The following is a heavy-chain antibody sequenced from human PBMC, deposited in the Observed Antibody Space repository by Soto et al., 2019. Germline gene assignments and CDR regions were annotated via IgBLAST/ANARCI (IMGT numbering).Heavy chain of an antibody. CDR1: GFTFSSYG. D-gene: IGHD3-22*01. CDR2: ISYDDSNK. Sequence: QVQLVESGGGVVQPGRSLRLSCAASGFTFSSYGMHWVRQAPGKGLEWVAVISYDDSNKYYADSVKGRFTISRDNSKNTLYLKMNSLRAEDTAVYYCTQGVVVITPCFQHWGQGTLVTVSS. CDR3: TQGVVVITPCFQH. V-gene: IGHV3-30*03. J-gene: IGHJ1*01.